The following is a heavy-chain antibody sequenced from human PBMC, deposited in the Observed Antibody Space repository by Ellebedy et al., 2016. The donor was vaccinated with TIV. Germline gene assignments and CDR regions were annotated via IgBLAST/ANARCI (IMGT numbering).Heavy chain of an antibody. CDR1: GGSISSGGYY. CDR3: ARHPDYSESLFDY. V-gene: IGHV4-31*03. J-gene: IGHJ4*02. CDR2: IYYSGST. Sequence: MPSETLSLTCTVSGGSISSGGYYWSWIRPHPGKGLEWIGYIYYSGSTSYNPSLKSRVTISVDTSKNQFSLQLSSVTAADTAVYYCARHPDYSESLFDYWGQGTLVTVSS. D-gene: IGHD4-11*01.